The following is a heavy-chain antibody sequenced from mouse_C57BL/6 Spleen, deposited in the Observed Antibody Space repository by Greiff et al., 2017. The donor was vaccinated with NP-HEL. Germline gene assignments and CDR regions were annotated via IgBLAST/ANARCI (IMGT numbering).Heavy chain of an antibody. Sequence: QVQLQQSGAELVRPGTSVKVSCKASGYAFTNYLIELVKQRPGQGLEWIGVINPGSGGTNYNEKFKGKATLTADKSSSTAYMQLSSLTSEDSAVYFCAYGNYYYYAMDYWGQGTSVTVSS. CDR2: INPGSGGT. CDR1: GYAFTNYL. D-gene: IGHD2-10*02. V-gene: IGHV1-54*01. J-gene: IGHJ4*01. CDR3: AYGNYYYYAMDY.